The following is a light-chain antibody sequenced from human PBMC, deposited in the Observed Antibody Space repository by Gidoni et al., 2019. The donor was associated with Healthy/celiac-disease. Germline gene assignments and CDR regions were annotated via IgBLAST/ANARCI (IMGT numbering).Light chain of an antibody. Sequence: DIVMTQSPLSLPVTPGEPASISCRSSQSLLHSNGYNYLDWYLQKPGQSPQLLIYLGSNRASGVPDRFSGSGSGTDFTLKISRVEAEDVGLYYCMQALQTPYTFGQGTKLES. V-gene: IGKV2-28*01. CDR2: LGS. J-gene: IGKJ2*01. CDR3: MQALQTPYT. CDR1: QSLLHSNGYNY.